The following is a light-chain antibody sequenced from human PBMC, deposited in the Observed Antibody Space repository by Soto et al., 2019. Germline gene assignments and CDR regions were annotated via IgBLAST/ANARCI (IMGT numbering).Light chain of an antibody. Sequence: AIRMTQSPSSLSASTGDRVTITCRASQGISSYLAWYQQKPGKAPKLLIYAASTLQSGVSSRFSGSGSGTDFTLTISCLQSEDFATYYCQQYYSYPRRTFGPGTKVDIK. J-gene: IGKJ3*01. CDR1: QGISSY. V-gene: IGKV1-8*01. CDR3: QQYYSYPRRT. CDR2: AAS.